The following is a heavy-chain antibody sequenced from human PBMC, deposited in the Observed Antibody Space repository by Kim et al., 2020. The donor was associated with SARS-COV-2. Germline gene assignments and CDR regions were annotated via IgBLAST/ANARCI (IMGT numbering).Heavy chain of an antibody. CDR2: INHSGST. V-gene: IGHV4-34*01. D-gene: IGHD5-18*01. J-gene: IGHJ4*02. Sequence: SETLSLTCAVYGGSFSGYYWSWIRQPPGKVLEWIGEINHSGSTNYNPSLKSRVTIPVDTSKNQFSLKLSSVTAADTAVYYCSRGSSDKAMVHYYFDYWGQGTLGTVSS. CDR3: SRGSSDKAMVHYYFDY. CDR1: GGSFSGYY.